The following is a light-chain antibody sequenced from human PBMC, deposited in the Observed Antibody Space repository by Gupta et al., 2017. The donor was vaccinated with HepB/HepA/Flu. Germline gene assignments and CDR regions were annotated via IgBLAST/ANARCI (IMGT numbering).Light chain of an antibody. CDR2: WAS. Sequence: DIVMTQSPDSLAVSLGERATINCKSSQSVLYSSNNKNYLAWYQQKPGQPTKLLIYWASTRESGVPDRFSGSGSGTDFTLTISSLQAEDVAVYYCQQYYSTPYTFGQGTNLEIK. CDR1: QSVLYSSNNKNY. CDR3: QQYYSTPYT. V-gene: IGKV4-1*01. J-gene: IGKJ2*01.